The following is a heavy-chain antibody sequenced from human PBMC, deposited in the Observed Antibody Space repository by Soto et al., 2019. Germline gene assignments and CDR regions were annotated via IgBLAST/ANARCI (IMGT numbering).Heavy chain of an antibody. CDR2: ISSSSSYI. V-gene: IGHV3-21*01. J-gene: IGHJ6*03. D-gene: IGHD3-3*01. CDR1: GFTFSSYS. Sequence: GGSLRLSCAASGFTFSSYSMNWVRQAPGKGLEWVSSISSSSSYIYYADSVKGRFTISRDNAKNSLYLQMNSLRAEDTAVYYCARDRSEYDFWSGYYTAHYYYYYMDVWGKGTTVTVSS. CDR3: ARDRSEYDFWSGYYTAHYYYYYMDV.